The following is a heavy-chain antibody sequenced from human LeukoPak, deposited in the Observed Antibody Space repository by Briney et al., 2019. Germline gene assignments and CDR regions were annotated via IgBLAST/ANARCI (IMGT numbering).Heavy chain of an antibody. D-gene: IGHD6-13*01. CDR3: AREYRIAAAGFDY. CDR2: ISSSSSYI. J-gene: IGHJ4*02. V-gene: IGHV3-21*01. Sequence: PGGSLRLSCAASGFTFSSYSMNWVRQAPGKGLEWVSSISSSSSYIYYADSVKGRFTISRDNAKNTLYLQMNSLRAEDTAVYYCAREYRIAAAGFDYWGQGTLVTVSS. CDR1: GFTFSSYS.